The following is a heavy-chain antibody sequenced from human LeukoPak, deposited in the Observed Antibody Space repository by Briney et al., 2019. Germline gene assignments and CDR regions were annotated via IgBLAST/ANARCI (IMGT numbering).Heavy chain of an antibody. CDR3: AKFRGYSYGPIGY. CDR2: ISLIGGST. CDR1: GFTFSSYA. Sequence: PGGSLRLSCAASGFTFSSYAMSWVRQPPGKGLEWVSTISLIGGSTYYADSVKGRFTISRDNSKNTVYLQMNSLRAEDTAVYYCAKFRGYSYGPIGYWGQGTLVTVSS. D-gene: IGHD5-18*01. V-gene: IGHV3-23*01. J-gene: IGHJ4*02.